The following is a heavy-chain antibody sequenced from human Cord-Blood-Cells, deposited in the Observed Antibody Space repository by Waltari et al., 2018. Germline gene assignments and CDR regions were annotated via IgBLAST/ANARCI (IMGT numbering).Heavy chain of an antibody. CDR3: ARDGPFLGATGSLGLFFY. CDR1: GGSISSYY. J-gene: IGHJ4*02. CDR2: IYTSGST. D-gene: IGHD3-10*01. V-gene: IGHV4-4*07. Sequence: QVQLQESGPGLVKPSETLSLTCTVSGGSISSYYCSWIRQPAGKGLEWIGRIYTSGSTNYNPSLKSRVTMSVDTSKNQFSLKLSSVTAADTAVYYCARDGPFLGATGSLGLFFYWGQGTLVTVSS.